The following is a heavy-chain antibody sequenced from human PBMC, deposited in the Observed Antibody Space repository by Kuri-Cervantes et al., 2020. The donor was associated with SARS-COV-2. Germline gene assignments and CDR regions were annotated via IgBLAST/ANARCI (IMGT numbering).Heavy chain of an antibody. V-gene: IGHV4-28*03. J-gene: IGHJ4*02. D-gene: IGHD1-1*01. CDR1: DYSISSSHW. CDR2: ISSSGNT. Sequence: SETLSLTCPVSDYSISSSHWWGWIRQPPGKGLEWIGSISSSGNTHYNPSLKSRVTISLDTSKNQFSLKLSSVTAADTAVYYCARGGRTGTLDYWGQGTLVTVSS. CDR3: ARGGRTGTLDY.